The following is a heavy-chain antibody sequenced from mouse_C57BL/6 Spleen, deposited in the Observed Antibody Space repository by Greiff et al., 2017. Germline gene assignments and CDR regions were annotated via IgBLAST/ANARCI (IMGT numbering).Heavy chain of an antibody. V-gene: IGHV10-3*01. Sequence: VQLKESGGGLVQPKGSLKLSCAASGFTFNTYAMHWVRQAPGKGLEWVARIRRKSSNYATYYADSVKDRFTISRDDSQSMLYLQMNNLKTEDTAMYYCVRDYDYDWYFDVWGTGTTVTVSS. CDR2: IRRKSSNYAT. CDR3: VRDYDYDWYFDV. D-gene: IGHD2-4*01. CDR1: GFTFNTYA. J-gene: IGHJ1*03.